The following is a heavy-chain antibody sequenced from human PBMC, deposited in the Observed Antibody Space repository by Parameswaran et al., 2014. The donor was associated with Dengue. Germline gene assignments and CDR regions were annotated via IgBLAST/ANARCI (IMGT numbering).Heavy chain of an antibody. CDR1: GFTFSSYG. D-gene: IGHD5-18*01. CDR3: AKDRIPVLIQLWLRETGFDY. CDR2: ISYDGSNK. V-gene: IGHV3-30*18. Sequence: QAGGSLRLSCAASGFTFSSYGMHWVRQAPGKGLEWVAVISYDGSNKYYADSVKGRFTISRDNSKNTLYLQMNSLRAEDTAVYYCAKDRIPVLIQLWLRETGFDYWGQGTLVTVSS. J-gene: IGHJ4*02.